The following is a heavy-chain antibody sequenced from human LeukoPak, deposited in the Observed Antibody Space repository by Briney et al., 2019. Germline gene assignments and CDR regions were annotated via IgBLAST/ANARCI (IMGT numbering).Heavy chain of an antibody. V-gene: IGHV3-7*01. CDR2: IKQDGSEK. CDR1: GFTFSSYW. D-gene: IGHD3-10*01. Sequence: GGSLRLSCAASGFTFSSYWMSWVRQAPGKGLEWVANIKQDGSEKYYVDSVKGRFTISRDNAKNSLYLQMNSLRGEDTAVYYCARDYNYYGSGSYHDYWGQGTLVTVSS. CDR3: ARDYNYYGSGSYHDY. J-gene: IGHJ4*02.